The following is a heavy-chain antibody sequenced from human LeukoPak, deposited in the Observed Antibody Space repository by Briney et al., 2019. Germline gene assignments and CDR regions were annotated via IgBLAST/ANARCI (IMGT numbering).Heavy chain of an antibody. D-gene: IGHD3-22*01. CDR3: ARDRRSSGYTRDNWFDP. J-gene: IGHJ5*02. CDR1: GGSISSSSYY. V-gene: IGHV4-39*07. CDR2: IYYSGST. Sequence: SETLSLTCTVSGGSISSSSYYWGWIRQPPGKGLEWIGSIYYSGSTYYNPSLKSRVTISVDTSKNQFSLKLSSVTAADTAVYYCARDRRSSGYTRDNWFDPWGQGTLVTVSS.